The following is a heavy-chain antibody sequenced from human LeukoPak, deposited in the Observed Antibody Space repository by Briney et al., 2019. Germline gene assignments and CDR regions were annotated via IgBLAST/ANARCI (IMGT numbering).Heavy chain of an antibody. CDR2: ISTYNGNT. Sequence: ASVKVSCKASGGTFSSYAISWVRQAPGQGLEWMGWISTYNGNTDYAQKLQGRVTMTTDTSTSTAYMELRSLRSDDTAVYYCARITQTDYDFDYWGQGTLVIVSS. V-gene: IGHV1-18*01. D-gene: IGHD4-17*01. J-gene: IGHJ4*02. CDR1: GGTFSSYA. CDR3: ARITQTDYDFDY.